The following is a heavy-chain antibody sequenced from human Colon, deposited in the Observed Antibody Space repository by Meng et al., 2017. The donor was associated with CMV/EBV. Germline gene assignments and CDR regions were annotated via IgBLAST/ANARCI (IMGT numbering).Heavy chain of an antibody. V-gene: IGHV1-2*02. CDR3: IKEDWYFDF. CDR1: VYTFTAQH. Sequence: SGTEVKKPGASVKVSCNPSVYTFTAQHLPWVRHAPGQGLEWLGWIYPQNGGTYFAQKFQGRVTMTSDTSISTAYMELSSLTSDDTAIYYCIKEDWYFDFWGQGTLVTVSS. CDR2: IYPQNGGT. D-gene: IGHD2-21*01. J-gene: IGHJ4*02.